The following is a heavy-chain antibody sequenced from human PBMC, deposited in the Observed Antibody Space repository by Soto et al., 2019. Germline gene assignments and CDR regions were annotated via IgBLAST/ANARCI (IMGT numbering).Heavy chain of an antibody. CDR1: GGTFSSYA. D-gene: IGHD3-16*02. Sequence: QVQLVQSGAEVKKPGSSVKVSCKASGGTFSSYAISWVRQAPGQGLEWMGGIIPIFGTANYAQKFQGRVTITADESTSTAYMELSSLRSEDTDVYYCARIVSGETRLGNSSGIWGQGTMVTVSS. CDR2: IIPIFGTA. CDR3: ARIVSGETRLGNSSGI. V-gene: IGHV1-69*12. J-gene: IGHJ3*02.